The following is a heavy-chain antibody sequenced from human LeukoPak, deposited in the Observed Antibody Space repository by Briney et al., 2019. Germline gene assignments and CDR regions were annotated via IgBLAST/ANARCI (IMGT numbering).Heavy chain of an antibody. CDR2: IINDGGTT. V-gene: IGHV3-64*02. CDR3: ARKSAGGHSGAYDY. D-gene: IGHD3-10*01. Sequence: PGGSLRLSCAASGFTFSTYPMHWVRQAPGEGLEYVSAIINDGGTTFYTDSVKGRFTISRDNSKNTPYLQMGSLRVEDTAVYFCARKSAGGHSGAYDYWGQGTLVTVSS. CDR1: GFTFSTYP. J-gene: IGHJ4*02.